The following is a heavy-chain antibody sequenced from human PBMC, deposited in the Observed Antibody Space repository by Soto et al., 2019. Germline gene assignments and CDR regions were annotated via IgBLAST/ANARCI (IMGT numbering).Heavy chain of an antibody. J-gene: IGHJ4*02. Sequence: EVQLVESGGGLVQPGGSLRISCTVSGFSFSSYWMSWVRQAPGKGLEWVASIKQDESEKYYVDSVKGRFTISRDNVDDSLFLQMNSLSADDTAVYFCVRDVAFDYANWGQGTLVTVSS. CDR3: VRDVAFDYAN. CDR2: IKQDESEK. V-gene: IGHV3-7*01. CDR1: GFSFSSYW. D-gene: IGHD3-16*01.